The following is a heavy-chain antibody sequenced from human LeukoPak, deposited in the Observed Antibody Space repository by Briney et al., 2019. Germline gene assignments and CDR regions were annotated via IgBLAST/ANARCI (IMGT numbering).Heavy chain of an antibody. CDR2: IKEDGGEI. V-gene: IGHV3-7*01. D-gene: IGHD3-22*01. CDR3: ARDDYYSNAD. J-gene: IGHJ4*02. CDR1: GFTFSRYW. Sequence: PGGSLRLPCAASGFTFSRYWMSWVRQAPGKGLEWVANIKEDGGEIYYVDPVKGRFTISRDNTKNSLFLQMNSLRAEDTAVYYCARDDYYSNADWGQGTLVTVSS.